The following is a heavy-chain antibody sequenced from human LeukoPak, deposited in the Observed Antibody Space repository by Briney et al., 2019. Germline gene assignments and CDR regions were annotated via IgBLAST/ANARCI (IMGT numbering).Heavy chain of an antibody. CDR3: ARAVVVVAAFDY. Sequence: ASVKVSCKASGYTFTSYAMHWVRQAPGQRLEWMGWINAGNGNTKYSQKFQGRVTITRDTSASTAYMELSSLRSEDTAVYYCARAVVVVAAFDYWGQGTLVTVSA. CDR1: GYTFTSYA. J-gene: IGHJ4*02. D-gene: IGHD2-15*01. V-gene: IGHV1-3*01. CDR2: INAGNGNT.